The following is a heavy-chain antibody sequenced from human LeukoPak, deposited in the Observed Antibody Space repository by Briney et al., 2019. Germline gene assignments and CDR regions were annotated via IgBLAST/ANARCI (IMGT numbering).Heavy chain of an antibody. D-gene: IGHD3-10*01. Sequence: GGSLRLSCAGSGFTLSSYSMNWVRQAPGKGLEWVSSISSSSSYIYYADSVRGRFTISRDNAKNSVHLQMSSLRAEDTAVYYCARDYGSGTHYLGFDHWGQGTLVTVSS. V-gene: IGHV3-21*01. CDR1: GFTLSSYS. J-gene: IGHJ5*02. CDR2: ISSSSSYI. CDR3: ARDYGSGTHYLGFDH.